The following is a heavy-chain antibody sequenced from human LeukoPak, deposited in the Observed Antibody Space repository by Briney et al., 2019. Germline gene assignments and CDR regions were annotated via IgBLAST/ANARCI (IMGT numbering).Heavy chain of an antibody. CDR1: GFTFGSYS. V-gene: IGHV3-53*01. CDR2: IYGDGST. J-gene: IGHJ4*02. Sequence: PGGSLRLSCAASGFTFGSYSMNWVRQAPGKGLEWVSVIYGDGSTYFADSVKGRFTISRHNSKKTLYLQMNSLRAEDTAVYYCASYGGNSDFDYWGQGTLVTVSS. CDR3: ASYGGNSDFDY. D-gene: IGHD4-23*01.